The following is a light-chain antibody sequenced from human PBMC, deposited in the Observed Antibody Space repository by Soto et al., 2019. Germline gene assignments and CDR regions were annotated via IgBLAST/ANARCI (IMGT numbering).Light chain of an antibody. Sequence: EILLTQSPDTVSVSPGETATLSCRASQSLSSNLAWYQQKPGQAPRLLIFRASTRATGIPARFSATGSGTDFTLTISSLEPEDSAVYYCQQRHMWPITFGQGTRLEIK. CDR1: QSLSSN. V-gene: IGKV3-11*01. CDR3: QQRHMWPIT. CDR2: RAS. J-gene: IGKJ5*01.